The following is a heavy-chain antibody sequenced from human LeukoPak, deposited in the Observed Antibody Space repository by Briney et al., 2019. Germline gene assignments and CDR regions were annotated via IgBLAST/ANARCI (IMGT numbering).Heavy chain of an antibody. D-gene: IGHD3-22*01. J-gene: IGHJ4*02. CDR3: ASGGYTTKIDY. V-gene: IGHV3-21*01. Sequence: GGSLRLSCAASGFTFSSYSMNWVRQALGKGLEWVSSISSSSSYIYYADSVKGRFTISRDNAKNSLYLQMNSLRAEDTAVYYCASGGYTTKIDYWGQGTLVTVSS. CDR1: GFTFSSYS. CDR2: ISSSSSYI.